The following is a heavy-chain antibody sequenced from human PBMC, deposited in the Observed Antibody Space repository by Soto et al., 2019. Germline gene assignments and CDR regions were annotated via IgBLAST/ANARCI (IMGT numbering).Heavy chain of an antibody. D-gene: IGHD5-18*01. J-gene: IGHJ4*02. Sequence: GGSLILSCAASGFTFDDYAMHWVRQAPGKGLEWVSGISWNSGSIGYADSVKGRFTISRDNAKNSLYLQMNSLRAEDTALYYCAKGVDTAIHWTPRADYFDYWGQGTLVTVSS. CDR1: GFTFDDYA. CDR3: AKGVDTAIHWTPRADYFDY. V-gene: IGHV3-9*01. CDR2: ISWNSGSI.